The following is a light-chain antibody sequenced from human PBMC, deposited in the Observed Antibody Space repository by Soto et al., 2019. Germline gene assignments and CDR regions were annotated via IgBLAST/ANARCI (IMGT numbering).Light chain of an antibody. Sequence: ENVLTQSPTTPALSPGGRATPPFRARPSVSSYLAWYQQKPGQAPRLLIYDASNRATGIPARFSGSGSGTDFTLTISSLEPEDFAVYYCQQRSNWPPITFGQGTRLEIK. CDR1: PSVSSY. J-gene: IGKJ5*01. CDR2: DAS. CDR3: QQRSNWPPIT. V-gene: IGKV3-11*01.